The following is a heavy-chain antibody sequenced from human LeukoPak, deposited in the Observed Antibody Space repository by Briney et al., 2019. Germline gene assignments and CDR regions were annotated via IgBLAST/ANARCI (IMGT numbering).Heavy chain of an antibody. V-gene: IGHV4-59*11. Sequence: SSETLSLTCTVSGGSTGTHYWNWLRQRPGKGLEWIAYINNIGSSNYNPSLKSRVSISLDTSKNEFSLILNSVTAADTAVYYCATRYYDILSGWEAFDIWGQGKMVTVSS. CDR3: ATRYYDILSGWEAFDI. CDR2: INNIGSS. CDR1: GGSTGTHY. D-gene: IGHD3-9*01. J-gene: IGHJ3*02.